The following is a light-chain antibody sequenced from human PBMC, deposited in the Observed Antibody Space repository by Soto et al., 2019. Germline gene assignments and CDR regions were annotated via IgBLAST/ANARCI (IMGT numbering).Light chain of an antibody. V-gene: IGKV1-5*01. J-gene: IGKJ5*01. CDR3: QQYYSYPIT. CDR1: QGISSW. CDR2: DAS. Sequence: DIQMTQSPSTLSASVGGRVTITCRASQGISSWLAWYQQKPGKAPKLLIYDASSLESGVPSRFSGSGSGTDFTITISCLQSEDFATYYCQQYYSYPITFGQGTRLEIK.